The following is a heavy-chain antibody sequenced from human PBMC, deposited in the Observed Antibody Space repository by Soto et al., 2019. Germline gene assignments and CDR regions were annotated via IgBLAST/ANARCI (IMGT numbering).Heavy chain of an antibody. CDR3: ARERDYYGSGSYDPYYYYGMDV. CDR1: GGSISSGGYY. V-gene: IGHV4-31*03. D-gene: IGHD3-10*01. J-gene: IGHJ6*02. Sequence: SETLSLTCTVSGGSISSGGYYWSWIRQHPGKGLEWIGYIYYSGSTYYNPSLKSRVTISVDTSKNQFSLKLSSVTAADTAVYYCARERDYYGSGSYDPYYYYGMDVWGQGTTVTVSS. CDR2: IYYSGST.